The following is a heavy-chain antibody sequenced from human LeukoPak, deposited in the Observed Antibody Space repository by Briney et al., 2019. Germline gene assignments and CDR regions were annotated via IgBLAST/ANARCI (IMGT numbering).Heavy chain of an antibody. CDR3: ATTGSPFVFDY. CDR1: GYTFTSYY. V-gene: IGHV1-46*01. J-gene: IGHJ4*02. Sequence: ASVKVSCKASGYTFTSYYMHWVRQAPGQGLEWMGIINPSGGSTSYAQKFQGRVTMTRDMSTSTVYMELSSLRSEDTAVYYCATTGSPFVFDYWGQGTLVTVSS. D-gene: IGHD3-10*01. CDR2: INPSGGST.